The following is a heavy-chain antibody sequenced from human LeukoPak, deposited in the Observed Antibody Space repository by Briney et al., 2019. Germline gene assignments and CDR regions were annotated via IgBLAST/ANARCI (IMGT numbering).Heavy chain of an antibody. CDR2: IVVGSGNT. D-gene: IGHD3-22*01. Sequence: TSVKVSCKASGFTFTSSAMQWVRQARGQRLEWIGWIVVGSGNTNYAQKFQERVTITGDMSTSTAYMELSSLRSEDTAVYYCAADLYYYDSSGQAAFDIWGQGTMVTVSS. CDR1: GFTFTSSA. J-gene: IGHJ3*02. CDR3: AADLYYYDSSGQAAFDI. V-gene: IGHV1-58*02.